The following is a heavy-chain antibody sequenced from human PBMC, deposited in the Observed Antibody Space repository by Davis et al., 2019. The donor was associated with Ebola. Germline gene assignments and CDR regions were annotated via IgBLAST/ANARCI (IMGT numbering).Heavy chain of an antibody. V-gene: IGHV4-30-2*01. D-gene: IGHD5-24*01. J-gene: IGHJ5*02. CDR3: ARHRWLQFRGRFDP. CDR2: IYHSGST. CDR1: GGSISSGGYS. Sequence: MPSETLSLTCAVSGGSISSGGYSWSWIRQPPGKGLEWIGYIYHSGSTYYNPSLKSRVTISVDTSKNQFSLKLSSVTAEDTAVYYCARHRWLQFRGRFDPWGQGTLVTVSS.